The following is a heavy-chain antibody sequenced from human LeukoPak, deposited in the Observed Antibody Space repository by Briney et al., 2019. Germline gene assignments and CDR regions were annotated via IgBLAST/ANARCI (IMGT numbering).Heavy chain of an antibody. CDR1: GGSINSSSYY. CDR2: IYYSGST. V-gene: IGHV4-39*01. D-gene: IGHD5-18*01. CDR3: ARPRAMGYYYYYGMDV. J-gene: IGHJ6*02. Sequence: SETLSLTCTVSGGSINSSSYYWGWIRQPPGKGLEWIGSIYYSGSTYYNPSLKSRVTISVDTSKNQFSLKLSSVTAADTAVYYCARPRAMGYYYYYGMDVWGQGTTVTVS.